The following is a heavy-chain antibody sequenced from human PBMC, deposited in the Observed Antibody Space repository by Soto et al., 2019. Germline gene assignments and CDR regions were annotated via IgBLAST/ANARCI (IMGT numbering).Heavy chain of an antibody. CDR1: GFTFSSYA. D-gene: IGHD1-26*01. CDR3: ARRGSGSYYDY. J-gene: IGHJ4*02. V-gene: IGHV3-23*01. CDR2: ISGSGGST. Sequence: EVQLLESGGGLVQPGGSLRLSCAASGFTFSSYAMRWVRQAPGKGLGWVSAISGSGGSTYYADSVKGRFTISRDNSKNTLYLQMNSLRAEDTAVYYCARRGSGSYYDYWGQGTLGTVSS.